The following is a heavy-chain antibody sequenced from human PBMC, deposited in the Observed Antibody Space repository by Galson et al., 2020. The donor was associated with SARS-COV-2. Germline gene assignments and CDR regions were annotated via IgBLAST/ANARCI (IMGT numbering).Heavy chain of an antibody. V-gene: IGHV3-23*01. CDR1: GFTFRIYD. D-gene: IGHD1-1*01. J-gene: IGHJ4*02. CDR2: ISGDGATT. CDR3: AKPREATVGSKPADY. Sequence: GGSLRLSCAASGFTFRIYDMSWVRQAPGKGLEWVSVISGDGATTYYADSVQGRFIVSRDNSQNTLYLQMNSLRAEDTAVYYCAKPREATVGSKPADYWGQGTLVTVSS.